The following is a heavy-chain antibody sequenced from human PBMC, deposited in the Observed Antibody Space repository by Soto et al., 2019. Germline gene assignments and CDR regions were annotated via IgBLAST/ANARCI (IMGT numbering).Heavy chain of an antibody. CDR1: GGSNIRDGYY. V-gene: IGHV4-31*03. CDR3: ARATPAGSADF. CDR2: ISYSGSS. Sequence: SETLSLTCTVSGGSNIRDGYYWSWIRQHPGKGLEWIAYISYSGSSYSNPSLKSRVTISADTSKNQFSLRLTSVTAADMAVYFCARATPAGSADFWGQGTLVTVSS. J-gene: IGHJ4*02. D-gene: IGHD2-2*01.